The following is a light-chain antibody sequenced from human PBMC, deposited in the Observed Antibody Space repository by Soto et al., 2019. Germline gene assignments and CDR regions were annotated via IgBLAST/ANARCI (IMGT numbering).Light chain of an antibody. CDR3: LLYYGGAQGVV. CDR2: STT. J-gene: IGLJ2*01. V-gene: IGLV7-43*01. CDR1: TGAVTSGHF. Sequence: QTVVTQEPSLTVSPGGTVTLTCASSTGAVTSGHFPNWIQQRPGQAPRRLIYSTTNKHSRTPARFSGSLLGGKAALTLSGVQPEDEAEYYCLLYYGGAQGVVFGGGTKLTVL.